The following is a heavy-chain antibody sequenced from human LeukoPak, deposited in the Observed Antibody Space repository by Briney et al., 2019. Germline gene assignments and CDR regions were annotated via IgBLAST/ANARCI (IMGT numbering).Heavy chain of an antibody. Sequence: KTSETLSLTCTVSGGSIRSYYWTWIRQSPGKGLEWIGYGYHSGGTSYNPSLRSRVIISVDTSKNQFSLRLTSVTAADTAIYYCARSVYDWDPRYYMDVWGEGTTVTVSS. CDR2: GYHSGGT. CDR1: GGSIRSYY. J-gene: IGHJ6*03. D-gene: IGHD3-9*01. V-gene: IGHV4-59*01. CDR3: ARSVYDWDPRYYMDV.